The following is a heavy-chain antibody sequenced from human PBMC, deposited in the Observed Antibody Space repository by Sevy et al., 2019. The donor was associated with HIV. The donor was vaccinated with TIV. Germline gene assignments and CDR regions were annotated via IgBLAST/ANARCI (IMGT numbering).Heavy chain of an antibody. Sequence: GGFLRLSCVVSGLTFSNYWMTWVRQAPGKGLEWVANIKEDGSEKYYLFSVKDRFTISRDNAKNSLFLQMNSPRVDDTGVYYCATGAGLWGQGTLVTVSS. J-gene: IGHJ4*02. CDR3: ATGAGL. D-gene: IGHD6-19*01. CDR2: IKEDGSEK. CDR1: GLTFSNYW. V-gene: IGHV3-7*01.